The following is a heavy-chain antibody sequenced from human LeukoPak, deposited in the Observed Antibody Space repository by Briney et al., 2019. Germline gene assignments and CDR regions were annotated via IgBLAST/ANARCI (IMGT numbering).Heavy chain of an antibody. D-gene: IGHD3-22*01. J-gene: IGHJ6*03. CDR2: INSDGSST. V-gene: IGHV3-74*01. CDR3: ARGEVYFYDSSGYYYYYYYMDV. CDR1: GFTFSSYW. Sequence: GGSLRLSCAASGFTFSSYWMHWVRQAPGKGLVWVSRINSDGSSTSYADSVKGRFTISRDNAKNTLYLQMNSLRAEDTAVYYCARGEVYFYDSSGYYYYYYYMDVWGKGTTVTVSS.